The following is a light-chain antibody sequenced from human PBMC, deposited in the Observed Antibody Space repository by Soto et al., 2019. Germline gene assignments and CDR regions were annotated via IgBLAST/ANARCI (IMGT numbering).Light chain of an antibody. CDR2: AAS. CDR1: QDIRNF. J-gene: IGKJ3*01. V-gene: IGKV1-27*01. CDR3: QKYSSVPV. Sequence: DIQMTQSPPSLSASVGDRVTITCRASQDIRNFVAWYQQKPGKAPKLLIYAASTLQSGVPSRFSGSGSGTDFSLTIHGLQPEDVATYSCQKYSSVPVFGPGTKVEIK.